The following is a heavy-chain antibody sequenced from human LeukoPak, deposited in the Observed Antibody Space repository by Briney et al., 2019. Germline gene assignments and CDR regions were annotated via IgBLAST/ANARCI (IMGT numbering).Heavy chain of an antibody. CDR3: AKGGVPVVSPAVN. CDR1: EFTFSSYA. CDR2: ISYDGSNK. Sequence: GSLRLSCAASEFTFSSYAMHWVRQAPGKGLEWVAVISYDGSNKYYADSVKGRFTISRDNSKNTLYLQMNSLRAEDTAVYYCAKGGVPVVSPAVNWGQGTLVTVSS. V-gene: IGHV3-30-3*01. J-gene: IGHJ4*02. D-gene: IGHD2-2*01.